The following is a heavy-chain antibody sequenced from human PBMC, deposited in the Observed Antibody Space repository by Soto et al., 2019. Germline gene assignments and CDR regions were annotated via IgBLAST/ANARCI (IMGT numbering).Heavy chain of an antibody. D-gene: IGHD3-9*01. CDR2: ISYDGSNK. CDR3: AKDRGCITIFCPEGYYYYGMDV. J-gene: IGHJ6*02. CDR1: GFTFSSYG. Sequence: QVQLVESGGGVVHPGRSLRLSCAASGFTFSSYGMHWVRQAPGKGLEWVAVISYDGSNKYYADSVKGRFTISRDNSKNTLYLQMNSLRAEDTAVYYCAKDRGCITIFCPEGYYYYGMDVWGQGTTVTVSS. V-gene: IGHV3-30*18.